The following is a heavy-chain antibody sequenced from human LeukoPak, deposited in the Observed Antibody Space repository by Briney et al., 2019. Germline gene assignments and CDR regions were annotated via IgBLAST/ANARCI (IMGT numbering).Heavy chain of an antibody. D-gene: IGHD4-17*01. CDR3: ARGRNGDSDY. V-gene: IGHV1-8*01. J-gene: IGHJ4*02. CDR2: MNPNSGNT. CDR1: GYTFSSYD. Sequence: ASVKVSCKASGYTFSSYDIHWVRQAIGQGLEWMGWMNPNSGNTGYAQKFQGRVTMTRTPSISTAYMELRNLRSDGTAVYYCARGRNGDSDYWGQGTLVTVSS.